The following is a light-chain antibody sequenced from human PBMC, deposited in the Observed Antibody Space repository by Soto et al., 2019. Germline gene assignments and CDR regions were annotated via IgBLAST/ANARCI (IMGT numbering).Light chain of an antibody. CDR3: HQYGSSPWT. CDR1: QSVRSSY. V-gene: IGKV3-20*01. CDR2: GAS. Sequence: IVLTQSPGTLSLSPGERATLSCRASQSVRSSYLAWYQQKPGQAPRLLIYGASSRATDIPDRFSGRGSGTDFSLTISRLETEDFAVYYCHQYGSSPWTFGQGTKVDLK. J-gene: IGKJ1*01.